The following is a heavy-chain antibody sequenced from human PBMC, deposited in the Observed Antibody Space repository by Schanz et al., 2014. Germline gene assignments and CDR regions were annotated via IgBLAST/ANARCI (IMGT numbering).Heavy chain of an antibody. Sequence: VHLVESGGGVVQPGRSLRLSCAASGFTFSSYGMHWVRQAPGKGLEWVANIKQDESERSYVDSVKGRFTLSRDNAKNSMYLQMNSLRVEDTAVYYCARDPNSVNEIDYWGQGTLVTVSS. J-gene: IGHJ4*02. CDR1: GFTFSSYG. D-gene: IGHD5-12*01. V-gene: IGHV3-7*03. CDR3: ARDPNSVNEIDY. CDR2: IKQDESER.